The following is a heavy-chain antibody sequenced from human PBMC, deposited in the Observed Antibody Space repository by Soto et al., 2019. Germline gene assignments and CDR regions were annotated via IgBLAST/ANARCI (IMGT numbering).Heavy chain of an antibody. D-gene: IGHD2-2*02. V-gene: IGHV1-46*01. CDR1: GYTFTSYY. CDR3: ARVRGYCSSTSCYTSSGIDY. J-gene: IGHJ4*02. Sequence: GAVQDSCKESGYTFTSYYMHWVRQAPGKGLEWMGIINPSGGSTSYAQKFQGRVSMSRDTTTSTVYMELSSLRSEDTAVYYCARVRGYCSSTSCYTSSGIDYWGQGTLVTVSS. CDR2: INPSGGST.